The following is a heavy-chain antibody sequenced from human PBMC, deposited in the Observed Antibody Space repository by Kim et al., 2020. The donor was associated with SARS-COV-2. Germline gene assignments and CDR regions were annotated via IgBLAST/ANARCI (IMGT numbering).Heavy chain of an antibody. D-gene: IGHD3-22*01. J-gene: IGHJ4*02. CDR3: AKERHYYDSSTDY. V-gene: IGHV3-23*01. Sequence: YAESVKGRFTISRDNSKNTLYLQMNSLRAEDTAVYYCAKERHYYDSSTDYWGQGTLVTVSS.